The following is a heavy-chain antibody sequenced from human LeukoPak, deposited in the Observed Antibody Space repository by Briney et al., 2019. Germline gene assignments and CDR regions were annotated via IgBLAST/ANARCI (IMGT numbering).Heavy chain of an antibody. D-gene: IGHD2-2*01. CDR1: RFTFSTYA. Sequence: GGSLRLSCTASRFTFSTYAMSWVRQAPGEELEWVSSISGSGDTTYYTGSVKGRFTISRDNSKNALYLQMSSLRAEDTAVYYCAKSQRNDQQVVQRIDYWGQGTLVTVSS. V-gene: IGHV3-23*01. J-gene: IGHJ4*02. CDR3: AKSQRNDQQVVQRIDY. CDR2: ISGSGDTT.